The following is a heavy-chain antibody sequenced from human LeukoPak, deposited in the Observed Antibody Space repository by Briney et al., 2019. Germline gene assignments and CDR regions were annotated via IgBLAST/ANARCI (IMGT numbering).Heavy chain of an antibody. CDR1: GHTFTSYD. CDR3: ARDSSTAYYYYGMDV. Sequence: ASVKVSCKASGHTFTSYDINWVRQATGQGLEWMGWMNPNSGNTGYAQKFQGRATMTRNTSISTAYMELSSLRSEDTAVYYCARDSSTAYYYYGMDVWGQGTTVTVSS. V-gene: IGHV1-8*01. CDR2: MNPNSGNT. D-gene: IGHD6-13*01. J-gene: IGHJ6*02.